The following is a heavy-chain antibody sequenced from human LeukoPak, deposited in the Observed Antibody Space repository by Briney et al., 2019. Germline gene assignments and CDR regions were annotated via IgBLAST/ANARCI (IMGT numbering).Heavy chain of an antibody. CDR1: GGTFSGYA. CDR3: ARGGWSDWTQFDY. CDR2: IIPIFGTA. Sequence: GASVKVSCKASGGTFSGYAISWVRQAPGQGLEWMGGIIPIFGTANYAQKFQGRVTITADESTSTAYMELSSLRSEDTAVYYCARGGWSDWTQFDYWGQGTLVTVSS. D-gene: IGHD6-19*01. V-gene: IGHV1-69*13. J-gene: IGHJ4*02.